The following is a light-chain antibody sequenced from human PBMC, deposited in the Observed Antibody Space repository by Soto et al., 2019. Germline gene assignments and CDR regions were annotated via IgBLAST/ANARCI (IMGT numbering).Light chain of an antibody. CDR3: QQYNSYSEA. Sequence: DIQLTQSPSALSASIGDRVSITCRASQTIITSLAWYQQKPGKAPKLLIYDASVLQTGVPARFSGYASGTEFTLTITSVQPDDFATYYCQQYNSYSEAFGQGTKVELK. J-gene: IGKJ1*01. CDR1: QTIITS. CDR2: DAS. V-gene: IGKV1-5*01.